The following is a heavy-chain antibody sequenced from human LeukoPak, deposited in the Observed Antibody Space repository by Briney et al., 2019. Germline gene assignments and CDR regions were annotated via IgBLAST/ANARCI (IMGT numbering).Heavy chain of an antibody. V-gene: IGHV1-69*01. Sequence: GSSVMVSCKASGGTFSSYAISWVRQAPGQGLEWMGGIIPIFGTANYAQKFQGRVTITADESTSTAYMELSSLRSEDTAVYYCARDYPVVPAAYYYYYGMDVWGQGTTVTVSS. CDR2: IIPIFGTA. J-gene: IGHJ6*02. D-gene: IGHD2-2*01. CDR1: GGTFSSYA. CDR3: ARDYPVVPAAYYYYYGMDV.